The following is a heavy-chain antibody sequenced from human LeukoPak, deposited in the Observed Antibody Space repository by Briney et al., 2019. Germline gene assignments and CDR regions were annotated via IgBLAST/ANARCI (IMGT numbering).Heavy chain of an antibody. D-gene: IGHD6-19*01. CDR3: ARISSSGWYPFDY. Sequence: PSETLSLTCTVSGGSISSSSYYWGWIRQPPGKGLEWIGEINHSGSTNYNPSLKSRVTISVDTSKNQFSLKLSSVTAADTAVYYCARISSSGWYPFDYWGQGTLVTVSS. CDR1: GGSISSSSYY. CDR2: INHSGST. V-gene: IGHV4-39*07. J-gene: IGHJ4*02.